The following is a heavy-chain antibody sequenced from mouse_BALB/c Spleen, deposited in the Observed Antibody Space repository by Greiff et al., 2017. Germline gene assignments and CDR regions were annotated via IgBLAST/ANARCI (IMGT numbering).Heavy chain of an antibody. D-gene: IGHD3-1*01. CDR1: GFTFSDYG. V-gene: IGHV5-15*02. Sequence: DVKLVESGGGLVQPGGSRKLSCAASGFTFSDYGMAWVRQAPGKGPEWVAFISNLAYSIYYADTVTGRFTISRENAKNTLYLEMSSLRSEDTAMYYCARKARATFYYFDYWGQGTTLTVSS. CDR2: ISNLAYSI. CDR3: ARKARATFYYFDY. J-gene: IGHJ2*01.